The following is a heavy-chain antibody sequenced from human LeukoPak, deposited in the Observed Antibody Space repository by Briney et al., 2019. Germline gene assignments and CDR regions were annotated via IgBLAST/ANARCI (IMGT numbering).Heavy chain of an antibody. V-gene: IGHV1-69*06. J-gene: IGHJ4*02. CDR3: ARDATMVRGAPLGY. CDR1: GYTFTGYY. CDR2: IIPIFGTA. D-gene: IGHD3-10*01. Sequence: SVKVSCKASGYTFTGYYMHWVRQAPGQGLEWMGGIIPIFGTANYAQKFQGRVTITADKSTSTAYMELSSLRSEDTAVYYCARDATMVRGAPLGYWGQGTLVTVSS.